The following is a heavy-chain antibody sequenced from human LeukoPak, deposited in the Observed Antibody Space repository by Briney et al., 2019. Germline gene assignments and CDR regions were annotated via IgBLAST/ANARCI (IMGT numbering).Heavy chain of an antibody. D-gene: IGHD1-1*01. V-gene: IGHV3-11*06. CDR2: ISSSSGYT. CDR3: ARGGWGTGTDY. CDR1: GFTFSDYY. J-gene: IGHJ4*02. Sequence: GGSLRLSCAASGFTFSDYYMSWIRQAPGKGLEWLSYISSSSGYTNYADSVKGRFTISRDNAKNTIYLQMNSLRAEDTAVYYCARGGWGTGTDYWGQGTLVTVSS.